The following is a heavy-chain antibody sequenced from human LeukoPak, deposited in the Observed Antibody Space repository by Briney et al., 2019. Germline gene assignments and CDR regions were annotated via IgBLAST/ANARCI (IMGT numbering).Heavy chain of an antibody. J-gene: IGHJ5*02. CDR3: ARGTDRGYCSSTNCLNWFDP. CDR2: IYYSGST. Sequence: PSETLSLTCTVSGDSVSSGTYYWSWTRQPPGKGLEWIGYIYYSGSTNYNPSLKSRVTLSVDTSKNQFSLKLSSVTAADTAVYYCARGTDRGYCSSTNCLNWFDPWGQGTLVTVSS. D-gene: IGHD2-2*01. V-gene: IGHV4-61*01. CDR1: GDSVSSGTYY.